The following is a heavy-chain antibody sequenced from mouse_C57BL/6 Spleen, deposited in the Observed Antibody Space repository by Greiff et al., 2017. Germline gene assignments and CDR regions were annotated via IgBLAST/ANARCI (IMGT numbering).Heavy chain of an antibody. J-gene: IGHJ3*01. CDR1: GFTFSDYG. V-gene: IGHV5-17*01. Sequence: EVQVVESGGGLVKPGGSLKLSCAASGFTFSDYGMHWVRQAPEKGLEWVAYISSGSSTIYYADTVKGRFTISRDNAKNTLFLQMTSLRSEDTAMYYCASETAQATFAYWGQGTLVTVSA. D-gene: IGHD3-2*02. CDR2: ISSGSSTI. CDR3: ASETAQATFAY.